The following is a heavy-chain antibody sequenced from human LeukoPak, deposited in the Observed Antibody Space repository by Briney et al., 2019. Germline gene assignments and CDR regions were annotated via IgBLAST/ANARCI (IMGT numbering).Heavy chain of an antibody. D-gene: IGHD2-15*01. CDR3: ARVAAKTVDY. CDR1: GGSIGRGSYY. V-gene: IGHV4-39*07. J-gene: IGHJ4*02. Sequence: SETLSLTCSVSGGSIGRGSYYWGWIRQSPGKGLEWIGSIYYSGSTNYNPSLKSRVTISVDTSKNQFSLKLSSVTAADTAVYYCARVAAKTVDYWGQGTLVTVSS. CDR2: IYYSGST.